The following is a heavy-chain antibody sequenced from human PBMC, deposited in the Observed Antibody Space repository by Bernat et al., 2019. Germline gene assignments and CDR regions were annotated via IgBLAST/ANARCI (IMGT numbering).Heavy chain of an antibody. Sequence: EVQLVESGGGLVQPGGSLRLSCAASGFTVSSNYMSWVHQAPGKGLEWVSVIYSGGSTYYADSVKGRFTISRDNSKNTLYLQMNSLRAEDTAVYYCAREMGIRYFDWLRNWYFDLWGRGTLVTVSS. CDR1: GFTVSSNY. D-gene: IGHD3-9*01. CDR2: IYSGGST. J-gene: IGHJ2*01. V-gene: IGHV3-66*01. CDR3: AREMGIRYFDWLRNWYFDL.